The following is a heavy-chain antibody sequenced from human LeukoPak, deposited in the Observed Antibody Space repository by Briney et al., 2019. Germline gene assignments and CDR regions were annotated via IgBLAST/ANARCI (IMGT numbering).Heavy chain of an antibody. D-gene: IGHD6-19*01. CDR2: ISYSGST. J-gene: IGHJ4*02. Sequence: SETLSLTCAVSGGSISSYYWSWIRQPPGKGLEWVGYISYSGSTNYNPSLKSRVTISVDTSKNQFSLKLSSVTAADTAIYYCARDGRAGSLFAYWGQGTLVTVSS. CDR3: ARDGRAGSLFAY. CDR1: GGSISSYY. V-gene: IGHV4-59*01.